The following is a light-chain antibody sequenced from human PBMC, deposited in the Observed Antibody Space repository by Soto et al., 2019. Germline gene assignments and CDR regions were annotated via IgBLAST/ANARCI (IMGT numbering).Light chain of an antibody. CDR1: SSDVGSYNL. CDR2: EGS. CDR3: CSYAGSSTSV. Sequence: QSALTQPASVSGSPGQSITISCTGTSSDVGSYNLVSWYQQHPGKAPKLMIYEGSKRPSGVSNRFSGSRSGNTASLTISGLQAGDEADYYCCSYAGSSTSVFGGGTKLTVL. J-gene: IGLJ2*01. V-gene: IGLV2-23*01.